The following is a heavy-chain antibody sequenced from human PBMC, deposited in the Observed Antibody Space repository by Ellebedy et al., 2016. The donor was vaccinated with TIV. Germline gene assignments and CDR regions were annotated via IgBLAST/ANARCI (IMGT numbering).Heavy chain of an antibody. CDR3: ARFTWIRGHFDQ. CDR1: GGSISSGAYY. V-gene: IGHV4-39*07. J-gene: IGHJ4*02. CDR2: VYFSGRT. Sequence: SETLSLTCTVSGGSISSGAYYWAWIRQPPGKGLEWIASVYFSGRTYFNPSLRSRVTISVDTSKSQFSLKLTSVTAADTAVYYCARFTWIRGHFDQWGQGTLVVVSS. D-gene: IGHD5-18*01.